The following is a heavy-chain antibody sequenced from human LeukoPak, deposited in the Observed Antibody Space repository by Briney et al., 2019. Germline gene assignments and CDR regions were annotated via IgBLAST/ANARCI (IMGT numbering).Heavy chain of an antibody. CDR2: ISSNGGST. CDR3: ANLGPIAAAGADY. CDR1: GFTFSSYA. D-gene: IGHD6-13*01. V-gene: IGHV3-64*01. Sequence: PGGSLRLSCAASGFTFSSYAMHWVRQAPGKGLEYVSAISSNGGSTYYANSVKGRFTISRDNSKNTLYLQMGSLRAEDTAVYYCANLGPIAAAGADYWGQGTLVTVSS. J-gene: IGHJ4*02.